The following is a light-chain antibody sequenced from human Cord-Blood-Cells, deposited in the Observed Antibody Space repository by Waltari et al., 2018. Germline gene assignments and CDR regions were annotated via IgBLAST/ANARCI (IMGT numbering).Light chain of an antibody. CDR3: SSYTSSSTLVV. Sequence: QPALTQPASVSGAPGQSITISCTGTSSDVGGYNSVYWYQQHPGKAPKLMIYEVSNRPSGVSNRFSGSKSGNTASLTISGLQAEDEADYYCSSYTSSSTLVVFGGGTKLTVL. CDR2: EVS. J-gene: IGLJ2*01. CDR1: SSDVGGYNS. V-gene: IGLV2-14*01.